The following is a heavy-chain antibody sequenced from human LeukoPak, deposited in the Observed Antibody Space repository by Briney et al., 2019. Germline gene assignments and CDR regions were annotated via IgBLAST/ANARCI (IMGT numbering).Heavy chain of an antibody. V-gene: IGHV3-53*01. Sequence: GGSLRLSCAASGFPVSNDSMTWVRQAPGKGLEWVSVIYSAGTTYYADSVKGRFTISRDDSKNTLYLQMNSLRAEDTAVYYCAKDNLIAAAGFDYWGQGTLVTVSS. CDR2: IYSAGTT. J-gene: IGHJ4*02. D-gene: IGHD6-13*01. CDR1: GFPVSNDS. CDR3: AKDNLIAAAGFDY.